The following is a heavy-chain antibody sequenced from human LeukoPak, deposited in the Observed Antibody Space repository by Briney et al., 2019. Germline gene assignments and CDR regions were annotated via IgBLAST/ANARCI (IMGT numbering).Heavy chain of an antibody. D-gene: IGHD3-3*01. Sequence: SETLSLTCTVSGGSISSYYWSLIRQPPGKGLEWIGYIYYSGSTNYNPSLKSRVTISVDTSKNQFSLKLSSVTAADTAVYYCARELVDDFWSGRAWFDPWGQGTLVTVSS. CDR1: GGSISSYY. CDR2: IYYSGST. CDR3: ARELVDDFWSGRAWFDP. J-gene: IGHJ5*02. V-gene: IGHV4-59*01.